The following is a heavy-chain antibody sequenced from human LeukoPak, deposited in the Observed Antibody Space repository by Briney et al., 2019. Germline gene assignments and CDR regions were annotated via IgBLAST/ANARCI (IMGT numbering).Heavy chain of an antibody. D-gene: IGHD3-16*01. Sequence: PGGSLRLSCAASGFTLSSNYMSWVRQAPGKGLEWVSVIYSGGSTYYADSVKGRFTISRDNSKKTLYLQMNSLRAEDTAVYYCARDLTAYFDYWGQGTLVTVSS. CDR1: GFTLSSNY. V-gene: IGHV3-66*01. J-gene: IGHJ4*02. CDR3: ARDLTAYFDY. CDR2: IYSGGST.